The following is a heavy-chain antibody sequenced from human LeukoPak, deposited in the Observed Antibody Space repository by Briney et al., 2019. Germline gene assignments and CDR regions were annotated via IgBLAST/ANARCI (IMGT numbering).Heavy chain of an antibody. CDR2: ISSSSTI. Sequence: GGSLRLSCAASGFTFSDYYMNWVRQAPGEGLEWVSSISSSSTIYYADSVKGRFTISRDNAKNSLYLQMNSLRAEDTAVYYCARDRPRVVVVAATPLLGYFDYWGQGALVTVSS. D-gene: IGHD2-15*01. V-gene: IGHV3-69-1*01. CDR3: ARDRPRVVVVAATPLLGYFDY. J-gene: IGHJ4*02. CDR1: GFTFSDYY.